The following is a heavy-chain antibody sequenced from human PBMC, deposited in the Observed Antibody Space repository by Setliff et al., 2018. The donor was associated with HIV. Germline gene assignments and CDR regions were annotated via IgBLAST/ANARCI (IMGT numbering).Heavy chain of an antibody. D-gene: IGHD3-10*01. CDR1: GYTLTSYY. CDR2: INPSGGST. CDR3: ARGKVVRGVIPSYYFDY. J-gene: IGHJ4*02. Sequence: ASVKVSCKASGYTLTSYYMHWVRQAPGQGLEWMGIINPSGGSTSYAQKFQGRVTMTRDTSTSTVDMELSSLRSEDTAVYYCARGKVVRGVIPSYYFDYWGQGTLVTVSS. V-gene: IGHV1-46*01.